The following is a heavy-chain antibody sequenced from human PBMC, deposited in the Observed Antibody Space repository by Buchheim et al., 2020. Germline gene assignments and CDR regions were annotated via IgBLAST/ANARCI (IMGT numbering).Heavy chain of an antibody. J-gene: IGHJ4*02. D-gene: IGHD5-24*01. Sequence: QVQLQESGPGLVKPSETLSLTCTVSGGSISSYYWSWIRQPPGKGLEWIGYIYYSGSTNYNPSLKSRVTISVDTSKNQFSLKLSSVTAADTAVYYCVRAGVGRDGYNKEPYYFDYWGQGTL. V-gene: IGHV4-59*01. CDR1: GGSISSYY. CDR3: VRAGVGRDGYNKEPYYFDY. CDR2: IYYSGST.